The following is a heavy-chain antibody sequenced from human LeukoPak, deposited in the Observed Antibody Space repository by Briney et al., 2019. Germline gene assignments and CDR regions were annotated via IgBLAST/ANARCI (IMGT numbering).Heavy chain of an antibody. Sequence: GGSLRLSCAASGFTFSSYAMSWVRQAPGKGLEWVSVISGSGGSTYYADSVKGRFTISRDNSKNTLYLQMNSRRAEDTAVYYCAKAHGPYCSGGSCYCNYWGQGTLVTVSS. D-gene: IGHD2-15*01. CDR2: ISGSGGST. V-gene: IGHV3-23*01. CDR3: AKAHGPYCSGGSCYCNY. J-gene: IGHJ4*02. CDR1: GFTFSSYA.